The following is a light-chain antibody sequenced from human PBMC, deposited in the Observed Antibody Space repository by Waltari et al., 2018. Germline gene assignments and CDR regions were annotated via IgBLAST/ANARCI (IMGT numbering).Light chain of an antibody. CDR2: MAS. Sequence: DIQMTQSPSTLYASVGDRVTSPCRASQSVGTWLAWYQQKPGKAPKLLLYMASSLESGVPSRFSGSGSGTEFTLTISGLQPDDFAAYSCQQYSSFSTFGQGTKV. J-gene: IGKJ2*01. CDR1: QSVGTW. CDR3: QQYSSFST. V-gene: IGKV1-5*03.